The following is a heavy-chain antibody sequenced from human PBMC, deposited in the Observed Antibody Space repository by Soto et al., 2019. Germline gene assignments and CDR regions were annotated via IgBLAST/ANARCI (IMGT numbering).Heavy chain of an antibody. J-gene: IGHJ4*02. D-gene: IGHD5-12*01. CDR3: AGDRGGYDHFDY. V-gene: IGHV1-69*13. Sequence: SVKVSWKASGGTFSSYAISWVRQAPGQGLEWMGGIIPIFGTANYAQKFQGRVTITADESTSTAYMELSSLRSEDTAVYYCAGDRGGYDHFDYWGPGTLVTVSS. CDR1: GGTFSSYA. CDR2: IIPIFGTA.